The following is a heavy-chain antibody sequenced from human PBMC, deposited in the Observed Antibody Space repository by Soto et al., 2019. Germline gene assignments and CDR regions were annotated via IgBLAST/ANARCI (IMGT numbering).Heavy chain of an antibody. J-gene: IGHJ6*02. CDR3: TTVSSIAALAGGYYYYGMDV. CDR2: IIPIFGTA. CDR1: GGTFSSYA. V-gene: IGHV1-69*01. Sequence: QVQLVQSGAEVKKPGSSVKVSCKASGGTFSSYAISWVRQAPGQGLEWMGGIIPIFGTANYAQNFQGRVTITADESTSTAYMELSSLRSEDTAVYYCTTVSSIAALAGGYYYYGMDVWGQGTTVTVSS. D-gene: IGHD6-6*01.